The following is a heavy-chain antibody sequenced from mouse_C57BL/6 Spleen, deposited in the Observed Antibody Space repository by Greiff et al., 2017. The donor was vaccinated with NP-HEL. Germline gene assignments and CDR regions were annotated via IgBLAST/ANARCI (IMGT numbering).Heavy chain of an antibody. D-gene: IGHD1-1*01. V-gene: IGHV8-8*01. CDR1: GFSLSTFGMG. J-gene: IGHJ4*01. CDR3: ARTLYGSSYDYAMDD. CDR2: IWWDDDK. Sequence: QVQLKESGPGILQPSQTLSLTCSFSGFSLSTFGMGVGWIRQPSGKGLEWLAHIWWDDDKYYNPALKSRLTISKDTSKHQVFLKIANVDTADTATYCCARTLYGSSYDYAMDDWGQGTSVTVSS.